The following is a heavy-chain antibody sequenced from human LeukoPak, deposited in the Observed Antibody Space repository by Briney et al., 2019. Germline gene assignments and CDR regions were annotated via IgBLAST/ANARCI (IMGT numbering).Heavy chain of an antibody. CDR2: ISGNAGST. J-gene: IGHJ4*02. CDR1: GFTFSSYD. CDR3: AKDQNMVATAPFDC. D-gene: IGHD5-12*01. Sequence: PGGSLRLSCAASGFTFSSYDMSWVRQAPGKGLEWVSAISGNAGSTYYADSVKGRFTISRDNSKNTLYLQMNSLRAEDTAIYYCAKDQNMVATAPFDCWGQGTLVTVSS. V-gene: IGHV3-23*01.